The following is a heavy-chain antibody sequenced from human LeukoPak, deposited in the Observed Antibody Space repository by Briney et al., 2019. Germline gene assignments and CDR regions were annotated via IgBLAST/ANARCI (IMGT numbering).Heavy chain of an antibody. V-gene: IGHV3-9*03. D-gene: IGHD3-22*01. Sequence: PGGSLRLSCAASGFTFDDYAMHWVRQAPGKGREWVSSITWHSGSIDYADSVKGRFTISRDNAKNSLYLQMNSLRAEDMALYYCAKGTVSSGYYWVFEYWGQGTLVTVSS. J-gene: IGHJ4*02. CDR1: GFTFDDYA. CDR3: AKGTVSSGYYWVFEY. CDR2: ITWHSGSI.